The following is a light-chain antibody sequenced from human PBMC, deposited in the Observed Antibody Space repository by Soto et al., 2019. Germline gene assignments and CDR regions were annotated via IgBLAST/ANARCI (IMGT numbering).Light chain of an antibody. CDR1: SSDVGAYNF. J-gene: IGLJ1*01. CDR2: NVY. CDR3: SAYTVSRTYV. V-gene: IGLV2-14*03. Sequence: QSVLTQPASVSGSPGQSITISCTGTSSDVGAYNFVSWHQQHPGKAPKLMIYNVYDRPSGISYRFSGSKPGNTASLTISGLQGEDEADYYCSAYTVSRTYVFGTGTKV.